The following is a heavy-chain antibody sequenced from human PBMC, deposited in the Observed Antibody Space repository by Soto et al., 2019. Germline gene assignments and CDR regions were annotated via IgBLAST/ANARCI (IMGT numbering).Heavy chain of an antibody. V-gene: IGHV4-59*01. Sequence: SETLSLTCTVSGGSISSYYWIWIRRPPGKGLEWIGYIYYSGSTNYNPSLKSRVTISVDTSKNQFSLKLSSVTAADTAVYYCARDSGGGNAFDIWGQGTMVTVSS. J-gene: IGHJ3*02. CDR1: GGSISSYY. D-gene: IGHD3-10*01. CDR3: ARDSGGGNAFDI. CDR2: IYYSGST.